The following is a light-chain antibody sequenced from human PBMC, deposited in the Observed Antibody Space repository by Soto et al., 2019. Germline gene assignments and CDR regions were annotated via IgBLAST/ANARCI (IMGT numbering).Light chain of an antibody. CDR1: QSVGSN. Sequence: IEITQSAATLSVSQGARATLSCRASQSVGSNLAWYQQKRGQAPRLLIYGASTRATGIPARFSGSGSGTEFTLTISSLQSEDFAVYYCQQYNDWPPWTFGQGTKVDIK. CDR2: GAS. V-gene: IGKV3-15*01. CDR3: QQYNDWPPWT. J-gene: IGKJ1*01.